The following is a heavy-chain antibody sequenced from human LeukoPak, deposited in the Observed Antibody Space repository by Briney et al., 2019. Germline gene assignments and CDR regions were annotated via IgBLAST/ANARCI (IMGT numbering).Heavy chain of an antibody. V-gene: IGHV3-30*04. CDR1: GFTFSSYA. CDR2: ISYDGSNK. Sequence: PGRSLRLSCAASGFTFSSYAMHWVRKAPGQGLERVAVISYDGSNKYYADSVKGRFTICRDNSKNSLYLQMNSLRAEYTAVYYCARVSVSIAVDGRWGQGTLVTVSS. D-gene: IGHD6-19*01. CDR3: ARVSVSIAVDGR. J-gene: IGHJ4*02.